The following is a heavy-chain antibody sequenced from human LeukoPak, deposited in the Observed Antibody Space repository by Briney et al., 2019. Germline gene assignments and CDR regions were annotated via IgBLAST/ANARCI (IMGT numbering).Heavy chain of an antibody. CDR2: ISSSGSTI. V-gene: IGHV3-11*04. J-gene: IGHJ4*02. Sequence: GGSLRLSCAASGFTFSDYYMSWIRQAPGKGLEWVSYISSSGSTIYYADSVKGRFTISRDNSKNTLYLQMNSLRAEDTAVYYCAKERAQWELLYYFDYWGQGTLVTVSS. CDR3: AKERAQWELLYYFDY. D-gene: IGHD1-26*01. CDR1: GFTFSDYY.